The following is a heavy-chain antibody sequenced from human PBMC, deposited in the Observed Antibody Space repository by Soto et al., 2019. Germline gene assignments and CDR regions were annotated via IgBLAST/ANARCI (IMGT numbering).Heavy chain of an antibody. J-gene: IGHJ6*02. V-gene: IGHV3-30-3*01. CDR2: ISYDGSNK. CDR1: GFTFSSYA. D-gene: IGHD3-16*01. CDR3: ARERWGGGMDV. Sequence: QVQLVESGGGVVQPGRSLRLSCAASGFTFSSYAMHWVRQAPGKGLEWVAVISYDGSNKYYADSVKGRFTISRDNCKNTLYLQMNSLRAEDTAVYYCARERWGGGMDVWGQGTTVTVSS.